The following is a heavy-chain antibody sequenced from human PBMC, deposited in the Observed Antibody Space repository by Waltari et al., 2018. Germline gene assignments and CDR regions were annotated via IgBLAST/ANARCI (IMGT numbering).Heavy chain of an antibody. D-gene: IGHD3-10*01. CDR1: GYTFTDYY. CDR2: VDPEDGET. Sequence: EVQLVQSGAEVKKPGATVKISCKASGYTFTDYYMHWVQQAPGKGLEWMGRVDPEDGETIYAEKFQGRVTITADTSTDTAYMELSSLRSEDTAVYYCAIPSGVRGVIIVAFDIWGQGTMVTVSS. CDR3: AIPSGVRGVIIVAFDI. J-gene: IGHJ3*02. V-gene: IGHV1-69-2*01.